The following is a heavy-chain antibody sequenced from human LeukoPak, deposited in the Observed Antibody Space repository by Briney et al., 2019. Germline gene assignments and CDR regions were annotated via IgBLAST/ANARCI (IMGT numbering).Heavy chain of an antibody. D-gene: IGHD1-26*01. CDR2: IYYSGST. CDR3: ARHHPTTPHFDY. J-gene: IGHJ4*02. Sequence: SETLSLTCTVSGGSISSSSYYWGWIRQPPGKGLEWIGSIYYSGSTYYNPSLKSRVTISVDTSKNQFSLKLSSVTAADTAVYYCARHHPTTPHFDYWGQGTLVTVSS. V-gene: IGHV4-39*01. CDR1: GGSISSSSYY.